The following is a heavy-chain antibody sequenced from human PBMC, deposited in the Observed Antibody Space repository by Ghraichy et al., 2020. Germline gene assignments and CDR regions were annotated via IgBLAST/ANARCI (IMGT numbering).Heavy chain of an antibody. V-gene: IGHV3-7*01. CDR3: ARDLGSGWYFDY. J-gene: IGHJ4*02. D-gene: IGHD6-19*01. CDR1: GFIFSSYW. CDR2: IKKDGSEK. Sequence: GGSLRLSCAASGFIFSSYWMSWVRQAPGKGLEWVANIKKDGSEKYYVDSVKGRFTISRDNAKNSLYLQMNSLRAEDTAVYYCARDLGSGWYFDYWGKGTLVTGSS.